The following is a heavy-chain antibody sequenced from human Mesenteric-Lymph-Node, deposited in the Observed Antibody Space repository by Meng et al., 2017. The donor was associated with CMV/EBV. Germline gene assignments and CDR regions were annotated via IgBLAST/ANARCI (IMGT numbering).Heavy chain of an antibody. CDR3: ARDMYSNYSPCLDY. Sequence: GESLKISCAASGFTFSSYSMNWVRQAPGKGLEWVSSISSSSSYIYYADSVKGRFTISRDKSKNTLYLQMNSLRGEDTAVYYCARDMYSNYSPCLDYWGQGTLVTVSS. D-gene: IGHD1-26*01. CDR1: GFTFSSYS. V-gene: IGHV3-21*01. J-gene: IGHJ4*02. CDR2: ISSSSSYI.